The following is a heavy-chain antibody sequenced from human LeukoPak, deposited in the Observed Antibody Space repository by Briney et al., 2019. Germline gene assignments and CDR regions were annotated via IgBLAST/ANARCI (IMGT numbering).Heavy chain of an antibody. V-gene: IGHV1-2*02. CDR2: INPNSGGT. D-gene: IGHD1-14*01. CDR1: GYTFTSYD. CDR3: ARPLTTSGWYFDL. J-gene: IGHJ2*01. Sequence: ASVKVSCKASGYTFTSYDINWVRQATGQGLEWMGWINPNSGGTNYAQKFQDRVTMTRDTSISTAHMELSSLKSDDTAVYYCARPLTTSGWYFDLWGRGTLVTVSS.